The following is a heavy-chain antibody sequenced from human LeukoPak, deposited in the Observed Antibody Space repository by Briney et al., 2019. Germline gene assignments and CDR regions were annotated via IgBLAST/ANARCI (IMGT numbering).Heavy chain of an antibody. J-gene: IGHJ6*03. Sequence: ASVKVSCKASGYTFTSYDINWVRQATGQGLEWMGLMNPDSGNTGYAQKFQGRVTMTRNTSISTAYMELSSLKSEDTAVYYCARAPERGKSNYYYYMDVWGKGTTVIVSS. V-gene: IGHV1-8*01. CDR2: MNPDSGNT. D-gene: IGHD3-10*01. CDR1: GYTFTSYD. CDR3: ARAPERGKSNYYYYMDV.